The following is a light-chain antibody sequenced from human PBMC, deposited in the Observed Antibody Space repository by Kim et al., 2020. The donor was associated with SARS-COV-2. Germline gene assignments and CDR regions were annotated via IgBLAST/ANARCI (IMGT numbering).Light chain of an antibody. CDR3: NSRDSNDYVV. CDR2: GKN. CDR1: SLRSYY. V-gene: IGLV3-19*01. J-gene: IGLJ2*01. Sequence: SSELTQDPVVSVALGQTVRITCQGDSLRSYYANWYQQKPGQAPIPVIYGKNNRPSGIPDRFSGSSSGNTASLTITGTQAGDEADYYCNSRDSNDYVVFGG.